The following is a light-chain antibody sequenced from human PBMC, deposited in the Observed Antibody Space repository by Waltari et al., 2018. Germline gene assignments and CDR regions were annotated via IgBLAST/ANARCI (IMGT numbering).Light chain of an antibody. J-gene: IGLJ3*02. CDR1: NSNIGSHI. CDR2: SNT. CDR3: ASWDYSLNGVL. V-gene: IGLV1-44*01. Sequence: QSVLTQPPSASGTPGQRVTISCSGSNSNIGSHIVNWYQQLPGTAPKLLIYSNTQRPSGVPDRCSGSKSGTSASLAISGLQSEDEADYYCASWDYSLNGVLYGGGTKLTVL.